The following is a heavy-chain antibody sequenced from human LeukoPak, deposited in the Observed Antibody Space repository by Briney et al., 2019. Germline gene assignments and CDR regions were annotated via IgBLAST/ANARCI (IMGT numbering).Heavy chain of an antibody. Sequence: GASVKVSCKASGYTFTSYGISWVRQAPGQGLEWMGWISAYNGNTNYAQKLQGRVTMTTDTSTSTAYMELRSLRSDDTAVYYCARDLAALMDTAMASDYWGQGTLVTVSS. CDR3: ARDLAALMDTAMASDY. D-gene: IGHD5-18*01. J-gene: IGHJ4*02. CDR1: GYTFTSYG. V-gene: IGHV1-18*01. CDR2: ISAYNGNT.